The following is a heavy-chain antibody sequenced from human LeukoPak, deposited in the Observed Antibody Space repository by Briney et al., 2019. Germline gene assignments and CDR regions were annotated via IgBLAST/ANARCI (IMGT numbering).Heavy chain of an antibody. D-gene: IGHD4-23*01. V-gene: IGHV3-64*01. J-gene: IGHJ4*02. CDR1: GFTFSSYG. Sequence: GGSLRLSCTASGFTFSSYGMVWVRQAPGKGLEYVSGISSNGGTTYYGNSVKGRFTISRDNSKDTLHLHMGSLRTEDMAVSYCARAIRWASDYWGQGTLLTVAS. CDR2: ISSNGGTT. CDR3: ARAIRWASDY.